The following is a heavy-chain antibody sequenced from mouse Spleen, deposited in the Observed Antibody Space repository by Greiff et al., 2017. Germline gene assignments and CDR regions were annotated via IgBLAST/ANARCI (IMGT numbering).Heavy chain of an antibody. D-gene: IGHD4-1*01. CDR3: ARTGRDYYYAMDY. CDR1: GYTFTSYW. J-gene: IGHJ4*01. V-gene: IGHV1-69*01. Sequence: QVQLQQPGAELVMPGASVKLSCKASGYTFTSYWMHWVKQRPGQGLEWIGEIDPSDSYTNYNQKFKGKATLTVDKSSSTAYMQLSSLTSEDSAVYYCARTGRDYYYAMDYWGQGTSVTVSS. CDR2: IDPSDSYT.